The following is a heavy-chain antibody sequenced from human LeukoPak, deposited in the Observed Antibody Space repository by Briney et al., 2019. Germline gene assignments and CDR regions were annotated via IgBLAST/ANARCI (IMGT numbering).Heavy chain of an antibody. CDR1: GFTFRNYG. V-gene: IGHV3-33*01. CDR2: IWYDGSNK. CDR3: ARGWGVPTSYFDY. Sequence: GRSLRLSCAASGFTFRNYGMHWVRQAPGKGLEWVAVIWYDGSNKYYADSVKGRFTISRDSSKNTLYLQMNSLSADDTAVYYCARGWGVPTSYFDYWGQGTLVTVSS. D-gene: IGHD2-8*01. J-gene: IGHJ4*02.